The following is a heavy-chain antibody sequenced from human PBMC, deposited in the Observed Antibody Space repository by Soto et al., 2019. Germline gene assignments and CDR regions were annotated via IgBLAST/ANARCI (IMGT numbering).Heavy chain of an antibody. D-gene: IGHD3-22*01. V-gene: IGHV3-15*07. CDR1: GFTFSNAW. Sequence: GGSLRLSCAASGFTFSNAWMNWVRQAPGKGLEWVGRIKSKTDGGTTDYAAPVKGRFTISRDDSKNTLYLQMNSLKTGDTAVYYCTKTYYYDSSGYYYGGAFDIWGQGTMVTVSS. CDR3: TKTYYYDSSGYYYGGAFDI. CDR2: IKSKTDGGTT. J-gene: IGHJ3*02.